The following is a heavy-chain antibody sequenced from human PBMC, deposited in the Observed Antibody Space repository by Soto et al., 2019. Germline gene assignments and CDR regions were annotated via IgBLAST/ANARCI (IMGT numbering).Heavy chain of an antibody. J-gene: IGHJ4*02. V-gene: IGHV3-30*02. CDR1: GGIFHGYG. CDR3: AKLPTTLYSSAYYFDY. D-gene: IGHD6-25*01. Sequence: PGGSLRLSCSVPGGIFHGYGMHWVRQAPGKGLEWVAIIRFDGSNEEYADSVKGRFTISRDNSKNTLYLQMNSLRAEDTAVYYCAKLPTTLYSSAYYFDYWGQGTLVSVSS. CDR2: IRFDGSNE.